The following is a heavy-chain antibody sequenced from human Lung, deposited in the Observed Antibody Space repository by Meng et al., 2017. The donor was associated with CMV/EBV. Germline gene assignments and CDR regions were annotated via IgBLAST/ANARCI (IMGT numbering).Heavy chain of an antibody. J-gene: IGHJ4*02. Sequence: SETLSLTCTVSGGSISSSSYYWGWIRQPPGKGLEWIGSIYYSGSTYYNPSLKSRVTISVDTSKNQFSLKLSSVTAADTAVYYCARQDIVVVPAAIVDYWGQGXLVTVSS. CDR3: ARQDIVVVPAAIVDY. CDR1: GGSISSSSYY. V-gene: IGHV4-39*01. D-gene: IGHD2-2*01. CDR2: IYYSGST.